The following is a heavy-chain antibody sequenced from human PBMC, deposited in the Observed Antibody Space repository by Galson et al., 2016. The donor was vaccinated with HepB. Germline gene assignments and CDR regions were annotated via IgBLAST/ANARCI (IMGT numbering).Heavy chain of an antibody. CDR3: ARLTGATIDT. Sequence: ETLSLTCTVSGDSFSSSTYYWGWVRQPPGKGPEWIANIYFVGHTYYNPSLESRATISIDTSKGQFSLSLHSVTAADTALYYCARLTGATIDTWGQGTLVTVSS. V-gene: IGHV4-39*01. J-gene: IGHJ4*02. D-gene: IGHD3-3*01. CDR2: IYFVGHT. CDR1: GDSFSSSTYY.